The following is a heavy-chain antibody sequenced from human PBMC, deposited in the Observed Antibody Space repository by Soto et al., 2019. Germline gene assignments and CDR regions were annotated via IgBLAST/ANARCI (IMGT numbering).Heavy chain of an antibody. CDR1: GFIFSSYG. V-gene: IGHV3-33*01. CDR3: AWVKQGRGCYDSQFDY. CDR2: IKYDGSNK. Sequence: QVQLVESGGGVVQPGGSLRLSCAPSGFIFSSYGMHWVRQAPGKGLEWLAVIKYDGSNKYYADSVKGRFTISRDNSKNTLYLAMNSLRAEDTAVYYCAWVKQGRGCYDSQFDYWGQGTLVTVSS. J-gene: IGHJ4*02. D-gene: IGHD3-3*01.